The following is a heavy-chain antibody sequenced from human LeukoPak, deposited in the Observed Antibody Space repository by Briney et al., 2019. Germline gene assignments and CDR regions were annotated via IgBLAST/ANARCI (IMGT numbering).Heavy chain of an antibody. Sequence: PGGSLRLSCAASGFTFSSYAMHWVRQAPGKGLEWVAVISYDGSNKYYADSVKGRFTISRDNSKNTLYLQMNSLRAEDTAVYYCAKDRAPYCSGGSCYDLVYWGQGTLVTVSS. D-gene: IGHD2-15*01. J-gene: IGHJ4*02. CDR2: ISYDGSNK. CDR1: GFTFSSYA. V-gene: IGHV3-30*04. CDR3: AKDRAPYCSGGSCYDLVY.